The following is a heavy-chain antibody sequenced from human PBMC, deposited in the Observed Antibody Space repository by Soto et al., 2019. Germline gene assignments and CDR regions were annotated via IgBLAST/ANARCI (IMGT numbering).Heavy chain of an antibody. V-gene: IGHV1-69*13. CDR1: GGTFSSYA. Sequence: SVKVSCKASGGTFSSYAISWVRQAPGQGLEWMGGIIPIFGTANYAQKFQGRVTITADESTSTAYMELSSLRSEDTAVYYCARVYGDYVDYYYYYGMDVWGQGTTVTVSS. CDR3: ARVYGDYVDYYYYYGMDV. D-gene: IGHD4-17*01. J-gene: IGHJ6*02. CDR2: IIPIFGTA.